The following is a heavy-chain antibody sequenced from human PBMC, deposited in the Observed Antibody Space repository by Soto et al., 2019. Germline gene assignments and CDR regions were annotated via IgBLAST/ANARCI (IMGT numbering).Heavy chain of an antibody. Sequence: EVQLLESGGGLVQPGGSLRLSCAASGFTISSCSMTWVRQAPGKGLEWVSAISGGDVTTFYADSVKGRFTISRDNSKNPLYLGMDRLRGGDTAVYFCRKDLLGGGGTPVWGQGTLVTVSS. CDR1: GFTISSCS. CDR2: ISGGDVTT. CDR3: RKDLLGGGGTPV. J-gene: IGHJ4*02. V-gene: IGHV3-23*01. D-gene: IGHD1-1*01.